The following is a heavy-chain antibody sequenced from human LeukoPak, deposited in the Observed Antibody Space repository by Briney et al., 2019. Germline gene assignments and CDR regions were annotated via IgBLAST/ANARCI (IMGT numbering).Heavy chain of an antibody. CDR2: IYHSGST. CDR1: GGSISSGGYS. V-gene: IGHV4-30-2*01. CDR3: ARSYGSGSYYTPGY. Sequence: SETLSLTCAVSGGSISSGGYSWSWIRQPPGKGLEWIGYIYHSGSTYYSPSLKSRVTISVDRSKNQFSLKLSSVTAADTAVYYCARSYGSGSYYTPGYWGQGTLVTVSS. D-gene: IGHD3-10*01. J-gene: IGHJ4*02.